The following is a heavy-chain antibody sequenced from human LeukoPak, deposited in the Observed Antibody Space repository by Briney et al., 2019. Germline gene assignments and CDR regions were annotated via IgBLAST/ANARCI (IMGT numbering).Heavy chain of an antibody. CDR1: GGSISSSNW. D-gene: IGHD3-10*01. J-gene: IGHJ4*02. V-gene: IGHV4-4*02. Sequence: SETLSLTCAVSGGSISSSNWWSWVRQPPGKGLEWIGEIYHSGSTNYNPSLKSRVTISVDKSKNQFSLKLSSVTAADTAVYYCARRNYYGSGSYYLDYWGQGTLVTVSS. CDR2: IYHSGST. CDR3: ARRNYYGSGSYYLDY.